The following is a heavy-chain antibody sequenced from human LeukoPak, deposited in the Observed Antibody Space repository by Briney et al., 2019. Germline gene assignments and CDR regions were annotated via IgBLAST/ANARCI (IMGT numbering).Heavy chain of an antibody. J-gene: IGHJ2*01. CDR3: TRGAYHYDSSGYYNWYFDL. V-gene: IGHV3-72*01. Sequence: GGSVRLSCAASGFTVSDHYMDWVRQAPGKGLEWVGRSRNKANSYTTEYAASVKGRFTISRDDSKKSLYLQMNSLKTEDTAVYYCTRGAYHYDSSGYYNWYFDLWGRGTLVTVSS. CDR2: SRNKANSYTT. CDR1: GFTVSDHY. D-gene: IGHD3-22*01.